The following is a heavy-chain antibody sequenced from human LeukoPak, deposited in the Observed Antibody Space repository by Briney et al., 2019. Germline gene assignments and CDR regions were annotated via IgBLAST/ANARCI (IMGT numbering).Heavy chain of an antibody. J-gene: IGHJ4*02. CDR3: AKDQRRRVYTFDY. CDR2: ISSSSSYI. Sequence: GGSLRLSCAASGFTFSSYSMNWVRQAPGKGLEWVSSISSSSSYIYYADSVKGRFTISRDNSKNTLYLQMNSLRAEDTAVYYCAKDQRRRVYTFDYWGQGTLVTASS. V-gene: IGHV3-21*04. CDR1: GFTFSSYS. D-gene: IGHD6-13*01.